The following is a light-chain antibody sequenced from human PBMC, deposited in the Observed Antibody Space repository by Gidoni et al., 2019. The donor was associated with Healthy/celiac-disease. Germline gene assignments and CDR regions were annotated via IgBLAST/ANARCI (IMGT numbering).Light chain of an antibody. CDR3: MQALQTPPLT. V-gene: IGKV2-28*01. J-gene: IGKJ4*01. Sequence: DIVMTQSPLSLPVTPGEPASISCRSSKSLLHSNGYNYLDWYLQKPGQSPQLLIYLGSNRASGVPDRFSGSGSGTDFTLKISRVEAEDVGVYYCMQALQTPPLTFXGXTKVEIK. CDR2: LGS. CDR1: KSLLHSNGYNY.